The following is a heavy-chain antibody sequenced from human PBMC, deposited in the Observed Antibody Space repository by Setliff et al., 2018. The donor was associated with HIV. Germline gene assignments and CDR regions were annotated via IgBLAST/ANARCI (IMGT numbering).Heavy chain of an antibody. Sequence: SETLSLTCTVSGYSISSVSYWGWIRQPPGKGLEWIGSIYHSGTTYYNPSLKSRVTISVDTSKNQFSLKLSSVTAADTAVYYCARDSRWLQFPYFDSWGQGTTVTVSS. D-gene: IGHD5-12*01. J-gene: IGHJ4*03. CDR2: IYHSGTT. CDR3: ARDSRWLQFPYFDS. V-gene: IGHV4-38-2*02. CDR1: GYSISSVSY.